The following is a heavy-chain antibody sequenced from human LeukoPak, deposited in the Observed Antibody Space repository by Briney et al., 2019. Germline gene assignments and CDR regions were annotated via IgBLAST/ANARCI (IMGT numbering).Heavy chain of an antibody. CDR2: INRSGST. CDR1: GVSFSGYY. J-gene: IGHJ4*02. D-gene: IGHD3-10*01. V-gene: IGHV4-34*01. Sequence: PSETLSLTCAVYGVSFSGYYWIWIRQPPGKGLEWVGEINRSGSTNYNPSLKSRVTISVDTSKNQFSLKLSSVTAADTAVYYCARGLRWGITMVRARTYFDYWGQGTLVTVSS. CDR3: ARGLRWGITMVRARTYFDY.